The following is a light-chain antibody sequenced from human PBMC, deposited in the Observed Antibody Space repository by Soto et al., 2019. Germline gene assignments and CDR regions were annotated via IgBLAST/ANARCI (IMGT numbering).Light chain of an antibody. CDR3: QQYHNWPA. CDR2: GAA. Sequence: EIVVTQSTATLSVSPGEMAALSCGAIQSVFSSLSWYQQKPGQAPRLLIYGAATRATGIPARFSGSGSGTEFTLTISSLQSEDFAVYYCQQYHNWPAFGQGTKVDIK. CDR1: QSVFSS. J-gene: IGKJ1*01. V-gene: IGKV3-15*01.